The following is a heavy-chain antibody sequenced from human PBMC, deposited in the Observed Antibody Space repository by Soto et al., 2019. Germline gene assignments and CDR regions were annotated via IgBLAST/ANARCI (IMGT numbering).Heavy chain of an antibody. V-gene: IGHV4-31*03. CDR1: GGSISSGGYY. CDR2: IYYSGST. Sequence: SETLSLTCTVSGGSISSGGYYWSWIRQHPGKGLEWIGYIYYSGSTYYNPSLKSRVTISVDTSKNQFSLKLSSVTAADTAVYYCARENGLMVCALDYWGQGTLVTVSS. CDR3: ARENGLMVCALDY. J-gene: IGHJ4*02. D-gene: IGHD2-8*01.